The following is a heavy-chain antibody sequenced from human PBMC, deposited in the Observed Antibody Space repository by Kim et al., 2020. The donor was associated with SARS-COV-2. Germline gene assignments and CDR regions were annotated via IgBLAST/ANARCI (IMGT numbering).Heavy chain of an antibody. CDR1: GFIFSTYS. V-gene: IGHV3-48*02. CDR2: ISVGSATI. J-gene: IGHJ4*02. CDR3: ARHRHYGSGTYYHPQHYFDY. Sequence: GGSLRLSCAASGFIFSTYSMFWVRQAPGKGLEWVSYISVGSATIYYADSVKGRFTISRDDAKSSLFLQLNSLRDEDTAVYYCARHRHYGSGTYYHPQHYFDYWGQGTLVTVSS. D-gene: IGHD3-10*01.